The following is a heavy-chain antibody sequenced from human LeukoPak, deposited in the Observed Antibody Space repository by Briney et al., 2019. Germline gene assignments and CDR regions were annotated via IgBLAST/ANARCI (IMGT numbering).Heavy chain of an antibody. Sequence: SETLSLTCTVSGGSISSYYWSWIRQPPGKGLEWIGYIYYSGSTNYNPPLKSRVTISVDTSKNQFSLKLSSVTAADTAVYYCARATVTAFRFVYWGQGTLVTVSS. CDR1: GGSISSYY. CDR3: ARATVTAFRFVY. CDR2: IYYSGST. J-gene: IGHJ4*02. V-gene: IGHV4-59*08. D-gene: IGHD4-4*01.